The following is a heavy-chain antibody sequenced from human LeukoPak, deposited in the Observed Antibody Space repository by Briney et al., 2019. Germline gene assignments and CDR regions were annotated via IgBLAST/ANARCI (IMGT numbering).Heavy chain of an antibody. CDR3: ARLTVVTD. D-gene: IGHD4-23*01. CDR2: IYHSGSA. V-gene: IGHV4-38-2*02. J-gene: IGHJ4*02. CDR1: GYSISSGYY. Sequence: SETLSLTCTVSGYSISSGYYWGWIRQPPGKGLEWIGSIYHSGSAYYNPSLKSRVTISVDTSKNQFSLKLGSVTAADTAVYYCARLTVVTDWGQGTLVTVSS.